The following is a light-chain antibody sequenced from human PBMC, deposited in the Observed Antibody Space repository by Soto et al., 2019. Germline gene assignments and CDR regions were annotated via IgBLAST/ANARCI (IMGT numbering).Light chain of an antibody. V-gene: IGLV1-40*01. CDR3: QSYDISLGVSYV. J-gene: IGLJ1*01. CDR2: ADN. CDR1: SSNIGTGFD. Sequence: QSVLTQPPSVSGAPGQTITVSCTGTSSNIGTGFDVHWYQQLPGTAPKLLIYADNNRPSGVPDRFSGSRSGNSASLAITGLQAEDEADYYCQSYDISLGVSYVFGSGTKVTVL.